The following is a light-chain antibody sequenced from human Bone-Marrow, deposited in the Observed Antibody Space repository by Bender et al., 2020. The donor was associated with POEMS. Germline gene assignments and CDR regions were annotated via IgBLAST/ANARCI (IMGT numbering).Light chain of an antibody. CDR3: QSPDNDASNPWF. CDR1: SLPKQY. CDR2: KDT. Sequence: SYRLTQPPSVSVSPGQTATITCSGDSLPKQYSYWYQQKPGQAPILIIYKDTERPSGIPERFSGSSSGTTVTLTIGGVQAEDVADYYCQSPDNDASNPWFFGGGTRLTVL. V-gene: IGLV3-25*03. J-gene: IGLJ3*02.